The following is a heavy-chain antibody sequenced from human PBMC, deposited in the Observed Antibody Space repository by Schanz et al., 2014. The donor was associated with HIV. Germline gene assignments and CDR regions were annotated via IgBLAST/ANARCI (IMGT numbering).Heavy chain of an antibody. D-gene: IGHD3-3*01. Sequence: QVQLVESGGGVVKPGKSLRVSCAASGFTFSNYGMHWVRQAPGKGLEWVAVISYDGSNKYYADSVKGRFTISRDNSKNTLYLQMNSLRAEDTAVYYCAKDQGYDFWSGYYNYYGMDVWGQGTTVTVSS. J-gene: IGHJ6*02. CDR2: ISYDGSNK. V-gene: IGHV3-30*18. CDR3: AKDQGYDFWSGYYNYYGMDV. CDR1: GFTFSNYG.